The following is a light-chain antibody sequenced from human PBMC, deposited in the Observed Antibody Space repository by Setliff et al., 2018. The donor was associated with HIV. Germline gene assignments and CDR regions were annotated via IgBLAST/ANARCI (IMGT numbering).Light chain of an antibody. Sequence: QSALTQPASVSGSPGQSITISCTGTGSDVGGYPHVSWYQQHPGKTPKLIIYEVSNRPSGVSNRFSGSKSGNTASLTISGLQTEDEADYYCSSYTSAMTLVFGGGTRSPS. CDR3: SSYTSAMTLV. CDR2: EVS. V-gene: IGLV2-14*03. CDR1: GSDVGGYPH. J-gene: IGLJ3*02.